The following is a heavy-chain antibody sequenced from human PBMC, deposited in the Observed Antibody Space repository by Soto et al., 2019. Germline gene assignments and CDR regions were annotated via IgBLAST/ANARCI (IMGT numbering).Heavy chain of an antibody. Sequence: QVTLKESGPTLVKPTQTLTLTCTVSGLSLRTTGVGVGWVRQPPGKALEWLALLYWDDDQRYSPSLRSRLTIAKDISEKQVVLTTTNMDTVATATYYCVQSRCGGVFIEIYSSHAYNGLDVWGQGTTVTVSS. J-gene: IGHJ6*02. CDR1: GLSLRTTGVG. CDR3: VQSRCGGVFIEIYSSHAYNGLDV. V-gene: IGHV2-5*02. CDR2: LYWDDDQ. D-gene: IGHD2-21*01.